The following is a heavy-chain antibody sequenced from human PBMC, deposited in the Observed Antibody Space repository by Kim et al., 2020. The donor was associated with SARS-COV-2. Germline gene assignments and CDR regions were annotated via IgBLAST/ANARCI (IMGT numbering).Heavy chain of an antibody. CDR3: ARVDTAMLFDY. J-gene: IGHJ4*02. D-gene: IGHD5-18*01. V-gene: IGHV3-21*01. Sequence: IYYADSVKGRFTISRDNAKNSLYLQMNSLRAEDTAVYYCARVDTAMLFDYWGQGTLVTVSS. CDR2: I.